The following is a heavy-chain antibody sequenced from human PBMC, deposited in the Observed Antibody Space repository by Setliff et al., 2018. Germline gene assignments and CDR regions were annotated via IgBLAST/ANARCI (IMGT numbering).Heavy chain of an antibody. Sequence: ASVKVSCKASADTFSRYDITWVRQAPGQGLEWMGWISPYNGKTEHAQMFQGRVTMATDRTTNTAYMELRSLKSDDTAVYYCARGSRGWGPRDYYYMDVWGQGTTVTVS. J-gene: IGHJ6*03. D-gene: IGHD3-22*01. CDR3: ARGSRGWGPRDYYYMDV. CDR2: ISPYNGKT. V-gene: IGHV1-18*01. CDR1: ADTFSRYD.